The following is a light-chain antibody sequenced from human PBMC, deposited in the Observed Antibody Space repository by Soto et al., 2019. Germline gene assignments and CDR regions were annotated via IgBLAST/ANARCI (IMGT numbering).Light chain of an antibody. Sequence: EIVMTQSPATLSVSPGERATLSCRASQSISSNLAWYQQKLGQAPRLLIYRASTRATGIPARFSGSGSGTEFTLTISSLQSEDFALYYCQQCYNWPWTFGQGTKVEI. CDR2: RAS. CDR3: QQCYNWPWT. J-gene: IGKJ1*01. CDR1: QSISSN. V-gene: IGKV3D-15*01.